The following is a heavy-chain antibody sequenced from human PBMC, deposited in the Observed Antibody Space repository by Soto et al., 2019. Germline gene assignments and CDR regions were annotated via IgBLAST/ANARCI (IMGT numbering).Heavy chain of an antibody. J-gene: IGHJ4*02. V-gene: IGHV3-33*01. D-gene: IGHD2-2*01. Sequence: LRLSCAASGFTFSSYGMHWVRQAPGKGLEWVAVIWYDGSNKYYADSVKGRFTISRDNSKNTLYLQMNSLRAEDTAVYYCARDTNTAGIDYWGQGTLVTVSS. CDR2: IWYDGSNK. CDR3: ARDTNTAGIDY. CDR1: GFTFSSYG.